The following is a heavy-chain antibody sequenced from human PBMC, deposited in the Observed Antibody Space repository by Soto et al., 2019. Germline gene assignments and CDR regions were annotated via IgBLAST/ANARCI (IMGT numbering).Heavy chain of an antibody. CDR3: ARTLRLLEWTQYYDIVTGYYNNWFDP. CDR2: ISAYNGNT. V-gene: IGHV1-18*01. CDR1: GYTFTRYG. D-gene: IGHD3-9*01. J-gene: IGHJ5*02. Sequence: QVQLVQSGAEVKKPGASVKVSCKASGYTFTRYGISWVRQAPGQGLEWMGWISAYNGNTNYAQKLQGRVTMTTDTATSPAYMELRSRRSDDTAVYYCARTLRLLEWTQYYDIVTGYYNNWFDPWGQGTLVTVSS.